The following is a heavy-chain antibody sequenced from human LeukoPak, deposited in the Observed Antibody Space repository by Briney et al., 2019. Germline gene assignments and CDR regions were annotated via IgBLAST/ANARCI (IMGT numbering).Heavy chain of an antibody. D-gene: IGHD1-26*01. CDR2: IGYRGGSI. CDR1: GITFSNYA. J-gene: IGHJ6*03. Sequence: GGSLRLSCAASGITFSNYAMSWVRQAPGKGLEWVSIIGYRGGSIYYAYSVKGRFTISRDNSKNTLSLQMNGLRPEDAAVYYCAKSWGSTRPYYNYMDVWGKGTTVTVSS. CDR3: AKSWGSTRPYYNYMDV. V-gene: IGHV3-23*01.